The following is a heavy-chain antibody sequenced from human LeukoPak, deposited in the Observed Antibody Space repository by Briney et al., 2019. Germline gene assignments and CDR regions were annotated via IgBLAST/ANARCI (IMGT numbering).Heavy chain of an antibody. CDR1: GGSISNYY. D-gene: IGHD6-6*01. CDR3: ARGGQLVS. V-gene: IGHV4-59*12. J-gene: IGHJ4*02. CDR2: VFYSGST. Sequence: PSETLSLTCTVSGGSISNYYWSWIRQPPGKGLEWIGYVFYSGSTNYNPSLRSRVTISVDTSKNQFSLKLSSVTAADTAMYYCARGGQLVSWGQGTLVTVSS.